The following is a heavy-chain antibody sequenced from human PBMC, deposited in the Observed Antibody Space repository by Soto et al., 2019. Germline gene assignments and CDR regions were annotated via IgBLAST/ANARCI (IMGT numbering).Heavy chain of an antibody. CDR1: GFTFSDYY. CDR3: ARGYYDFWSGYYISPYGMDA. D-gene: IGHD3-3*01. Sequence: SXGSLRLSCAVSGFTFSDYYMSWIRQAPGKGLEWVSYISSRGSSIYYADSVKGRFTISRDNAKNSLYLQMNGLRAEDTAVYYCARGYYDFWSGYYISPYGMDAWGQGSTVTVSS. V-gene: IGHV3-11*01. J-gene: IGHJ6*02. CDR2: ISSRGSSI.